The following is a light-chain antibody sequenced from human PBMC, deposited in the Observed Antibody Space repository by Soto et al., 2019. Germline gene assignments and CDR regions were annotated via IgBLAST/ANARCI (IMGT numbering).Light chain of an antibody. V-gene: IGLV2-14*01. CDR3: SSYTSSITLYV. CDR2: DVS. J-gene: IGLJ1*01. CDR1: SSDIGTYNY. Sequence: QSALTQPASVSGSPGQSITISCTGTSSDIGTYNYVSWYQQHPGKAPKLMIYDVSNRPSGVSNRFSGSKSGNTASLTISGLQAEDEADYYCSSYTSSITLYVFGTGTKVTVL.